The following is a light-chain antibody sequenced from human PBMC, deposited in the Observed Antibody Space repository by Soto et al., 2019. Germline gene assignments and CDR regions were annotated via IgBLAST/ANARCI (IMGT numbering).Light chain of an antibody. V-gene: IGKV1-39*01. J-gene: IGKJ1*01. CDR2: GAS. CDR1: QSISSY. CDR3: QQSYSNPRT. Sequence: DIHMTQSPSSLSASVGYIFTITCRASQSISSYLNWYQQKPGKAPKLLIYGASTLQSGVPSRLSGGGYGTGLTITISSMQTEDLETYYCQQSYSNPRTFGHGTKVDIK.